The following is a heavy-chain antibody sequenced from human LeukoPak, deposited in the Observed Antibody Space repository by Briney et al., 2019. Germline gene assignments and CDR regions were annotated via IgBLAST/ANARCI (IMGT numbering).Heavy chain of an antibody. D-gene: IGHD2-15*01. V-gene: IGHV4-34*01. Sequence: SETLSLTCAVYGGSFSGYYWSWIRQPPGKGLEWIGEINHSGSTNYNPSLESRVTISVDTSKNQFSLKLSSVTAADTAVYYCARDLSGGSTNWFDPWGQGTLVTVSS. CDR2: INHSGST. CDR3: ARDLSGGSTNWFDP. CDR1: GGSFSGYY. J-gene: IGHJ5*02.